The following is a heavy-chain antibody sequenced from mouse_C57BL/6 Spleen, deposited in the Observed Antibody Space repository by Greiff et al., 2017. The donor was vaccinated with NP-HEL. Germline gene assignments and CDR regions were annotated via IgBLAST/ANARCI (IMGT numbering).Heavy chain of an antibody. CDR1: GFSLTSYA. V-gene: IGHV2-9-1*01. CDR3: AREAYYGYDDAMDY. Sequence: VKLVESGPGLVAPSQSLSITCTVSGFSLTSYAISWVRQPPGKGLEWLGVIWTGGGTNYNSALKSRLSISKDNSKSQVFLKMNSLQTDDTARYYCAREAYYGYDDAMDYWGQGTSVTVSS. D-gene: IGHD2-9*01. CDR2: IWTGGGT. J-gene: IGHJ4*01.